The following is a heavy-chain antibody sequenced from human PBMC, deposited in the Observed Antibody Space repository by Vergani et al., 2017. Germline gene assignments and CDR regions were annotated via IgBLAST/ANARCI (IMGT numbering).Heavy chain of an antibody. Sequence: QVQLQESGPGLVKPSQTLSLTCPVSGGSISSGGYYWSWIRQHPGKGLEWIGYIYYSGSTYYNPSLKSRVTISVVTSKNQFSLKLSSVTAADTAVYYCARSEVGSGYYYVNPFDAFDIWGQGTMVTVSS. D-gene: IGHD3-22*01. J-gene: IGHJ3*02. CDR2: IYYSGST. CDR3: ARSEVGSGYYYVNPFDAFDI. V-gene: IGHV4-31*03. CDR1: GGSISSGGYY.